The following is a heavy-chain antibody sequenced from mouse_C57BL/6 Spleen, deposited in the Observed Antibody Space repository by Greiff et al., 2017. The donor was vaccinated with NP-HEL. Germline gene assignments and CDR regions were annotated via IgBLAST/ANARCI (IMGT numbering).Heavy chain of an antibody. CDR2: IYPGDGDT. Sequence: VQLQQSGPELVKPGASVKISCKASGYAFSSSWMNWVKQRPGKGLEWIGRIYPGDGDTNYNGKFKGKATLTADKSSSTAYMQLSSLTSEDSAVYFCASGTLAWFAYWGQGTLVTVSA. CDR3: ASGTLAWFAY. J-gene: IGHJ3*01. D-gene: IGHD4-1*01. V-gene: IGHV1-82*01. CDR1: GYAFSSSW.